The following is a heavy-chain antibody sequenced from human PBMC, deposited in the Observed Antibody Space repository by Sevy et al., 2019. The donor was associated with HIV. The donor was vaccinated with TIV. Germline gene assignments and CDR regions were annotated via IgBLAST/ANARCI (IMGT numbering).Heavy chain of an antibody. J-gene: IGHJ4*02. V-gene: IGHV1-46*01. Sequence: ASVKVSCKASGYTFTDNYIHWVRQAPGQGLEWMGMINPRDDSTTYTQKFQGRVTVTRDTSTGKVDMELTSLRTEDTAVYYCAREIGVFKTPNSDFWSGYLDYWGQGTLVTVSS. CDR1: GYTFTDNY. CDR2: INPRDDST. CDR3: AREIGVFKTPNSDFWSGYLDY. D-gene: IGHD3-3*01.